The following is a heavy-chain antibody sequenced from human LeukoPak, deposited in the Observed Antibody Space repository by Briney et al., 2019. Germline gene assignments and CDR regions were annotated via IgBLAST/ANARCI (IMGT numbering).Heavy chain of an antibody. D-gene: IGHD6-19*01. J-gene: IGHJ5*02. CDR2: ISPDGSLQ. Sequence: GGSLRLSCVASGFTFSNYAIHWVRRPPGKGLEWVAVISPDGSLQYYANSVKGRFTISRDNYKSTLFLQMNSLSAADTAVYYCGRQVAPGQWLVNLWGQGTLVTVSS. CDR3: GRQVAPGQWLVNL. CDR1: GFTFSNYA. V-gene: IGHV3-30*01.